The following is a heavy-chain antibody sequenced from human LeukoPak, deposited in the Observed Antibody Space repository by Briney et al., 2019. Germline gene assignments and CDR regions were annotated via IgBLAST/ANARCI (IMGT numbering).Heavy chain of an antibody. CDR3: ARATSKRNYYYYYYMDV. CDR2: ISSSATYR. CDR1: EFTFTTYS. V-gene: IGHV3-21*04. D-gene: IGHD4-11*01. Sequence: GGSLRLSCAASEFTFTTYSMAWVRQAPGKGLEWVSSISSSATYRYYADSVNGRFTISRDDPKNSLYLQMNSLRAEDTAVYYCARATSKRNYYYYYYMDVWGKGTTVTVSS. J-gene: IGHJ6*03.